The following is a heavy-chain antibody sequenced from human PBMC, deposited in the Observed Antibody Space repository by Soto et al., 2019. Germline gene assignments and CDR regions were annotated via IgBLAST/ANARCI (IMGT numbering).Heavy chain of an antibody. CDR3: AREYCTNGVCHKGSAFDI. Sequence: GASVKVSCKASGYTFTSYGISWVRQAPGQGLEWMGWISAYNGNTNYAQKLQGRVTMTTDTSTSTAYMELRSLRSDDTAVYYCAREYCTNGVCHKGSAFDIWGQATMVTVSS. J-gene: IGHJ3*02. V-gene: IGHV1-18*01. CDR2: ISAYNGNT. D-gene: IGHD2-8*01. CDR1: GYTFTSYG.